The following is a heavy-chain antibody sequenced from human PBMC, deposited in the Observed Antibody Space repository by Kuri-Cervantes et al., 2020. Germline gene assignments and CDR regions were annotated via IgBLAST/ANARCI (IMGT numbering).Heavy chain of an antibody. CDR3: ATTTSYYYYYGMDV. CDR1: GFTFSSYA. D-gene: IGHD1-26*01. V-gene: IGHV3-74*01. CDR2: INSDGSST. Sequence: GESLKISCAASGFTFSSYAMHWVRQAPGKGLVWVSRINSDGSSTSYADSVKGRFTISRDNAKNTPYLQMNSLRAEDTAVYYCATTTSYYYYYGMDVWGQGTTVTVSS. J-gene: IGHJ6*02.